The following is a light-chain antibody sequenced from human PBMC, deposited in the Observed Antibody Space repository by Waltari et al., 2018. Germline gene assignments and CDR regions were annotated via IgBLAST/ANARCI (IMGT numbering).Light chain of an antibody. CDR2: WAS. Sequence: DFVMTQSPDSLAVSLGERATVNCKSSQSVLYSSNDKNYLAWYQQKPGHPPILLFSWASTRESAVPDRFSGSGSGTDFTLTISSLQAEDVAVYYCQQYYDTPRTFGQGTKVEIK. CDR1: QSVLYSSNDKNY. CDR3: QQYYDTPRT. J-gene: IGKJ1*01. V-gene: IGKV4-1*01.